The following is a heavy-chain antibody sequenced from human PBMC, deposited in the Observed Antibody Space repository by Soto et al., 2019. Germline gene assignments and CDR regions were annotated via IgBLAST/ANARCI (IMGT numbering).Heavy chain of an antibody. Sequence: ASVKVSCKASGYTFTSYGISWVRQAPGQGLEWMGWISAYNGNTNYAQKLQGRVTMTTDTSTSTAYMELRSLSSDDTAVYYCARLSFNYYDSSGHYYYYGMDVWGQGTTVTVSS. CDR2: ISAYNGNT. V-gene: IGHV1-18*01. D-gene: IGHD3-22*01. J-gene: IGHJ6*02. CDR3: ARLSFNYYDSSGHYYYYGMDV. CDR1: GYTFTSYG.